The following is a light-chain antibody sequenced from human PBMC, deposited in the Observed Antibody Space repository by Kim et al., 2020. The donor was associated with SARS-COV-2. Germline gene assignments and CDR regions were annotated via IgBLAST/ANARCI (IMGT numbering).Light chain of an antibody. J-gene: IGKJ2*01. CDR3: QQSSGSPPT. V-gene: IGKV1-39*01. CDR1: QSISEY. Sequence: SASVGDTVTITCRASQSISEYLNWYQQKPGKGPKLLIYGASSLQSGVPSRFSGSGSGTDFTFTIRSLQPEDFATYYCQQSSGSPPTFGQGTKLEI. CDR2: GAS.